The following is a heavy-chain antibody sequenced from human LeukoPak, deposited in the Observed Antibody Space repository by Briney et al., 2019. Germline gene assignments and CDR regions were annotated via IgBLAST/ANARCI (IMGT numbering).Heavy chain of an antibody. D-gene: IGHD4-17*01. J-gene: IGHJ4*02. CDR1: GGSISSYY. CDR2: THYSGST. V-gene: IGHV4-59*12. CDR3: ARRRDYGDYSFDY. Sequence: PSETLSLTCTVSGGSISSYYWSWLRQPPGKGLEYIGYTHYSGSTNYNPSLKSRVTISLDTSGNQFSLKLSSVTAADTAVYYCARRRDYGDYSFDYWGQGTLVTVSS.